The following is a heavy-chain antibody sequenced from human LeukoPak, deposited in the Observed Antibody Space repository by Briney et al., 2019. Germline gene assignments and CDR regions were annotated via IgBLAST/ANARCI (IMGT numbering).Heavy chain of an antibody. CDR3: ARETEDDSIFGVVFGPLDY. CDR2: ILPIIHIP. Sequence: ASVKVSCKASGGTFGTYTISWVRQAPGQGLEWMGRILPIIHIPDYAQKFQDRVTITADTSTNTAYMELGSLRSEDTAVYHCARETEDDSIFGVVFGPLDYWGQGTLVTVSS. V-gene: IGHV1-69*10. CDR1: GGTFGTYT. D-gene: IGHD3-3*01. J-gene: IGHJ4*02.